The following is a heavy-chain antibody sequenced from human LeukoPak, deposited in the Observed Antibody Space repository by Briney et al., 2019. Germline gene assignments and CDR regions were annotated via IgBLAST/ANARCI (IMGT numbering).Heavy chain of an antibody. CDR1: GFTFSSYW. J-gene: IGHJ4*02. CDR3: ADSNYWYPVDY. V-gene: IGHV3-74*01. Sequence: GGSLRLSCAASGFTFSSYWMHWVRQAPGKGLVWVSRINSDGSSTYYADSVKGRFTISRDNSKNTLYLQMNSLRAEDTAVYYCADSNYWYPVDYWGQGTLVTVSS. CDR2: INSDGSST. D-gene: IGHD4-11*01.